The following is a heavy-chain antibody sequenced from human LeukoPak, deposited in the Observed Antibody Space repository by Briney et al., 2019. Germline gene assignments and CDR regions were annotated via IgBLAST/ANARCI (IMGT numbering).Heavy chain of an antibody. D-gene: IGHD2-2*01. J-gene: IGHJ6*02. CDR2: IYYSGST. CDR3: ARGPAADKYYYYHYGMDV. CDR1: GGSISSYY. V-gene: IGHV4-59*08. Sequence: SETLALTCTVSGGSISSYYWSWIRQPPGKRLEWIGYIYYSGSTNYNPSLKSRVTISVDTSKNQFSLKLSSVTAADTAVYYCARGPAADKYYYYHYGMDVWGQGTTVTVSS.